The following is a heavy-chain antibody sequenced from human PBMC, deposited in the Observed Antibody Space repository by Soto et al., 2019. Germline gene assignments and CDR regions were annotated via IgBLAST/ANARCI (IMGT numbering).Heavy chain of an antibody. CDR3: ARRGYGSRWPNVYMDV. CDR2: ISNNGAHT. V-gene: IGHV3-64*01. D-gene: IGHD6-13*01. CDR1: GFTFSNYE. Sequence: EAQLVESGGGLVQPGGSLSLSCAASGFTFSNYEMHWVRQAPGKGLEYVSGISNNGAHTDYAKSVKGRFILSKDNSENTVYRQMGSLRAEDMALYYCARRGYGSRWPNVYMDVWGKGTTVTVSS. J-gene: IGHJ6*03.